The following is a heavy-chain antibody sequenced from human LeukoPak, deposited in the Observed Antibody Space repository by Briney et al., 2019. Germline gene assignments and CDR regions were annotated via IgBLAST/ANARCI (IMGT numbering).Heavy chain of an antibody. V-gene: IGHV3-7*05. D-gene: IGHD4-23*01. CDR1: GFTFSNYW. CDR3: ATPRGTVATGAVY. J-gene: IGHJ4*02. CDR2: INQDGSEK. Sequence: GGSLRLSCAASGFTFSNYWMSWVRQTPGKGLEWVANINQDGSEKYYVHSVKGRFTFSRDNAKNSLYLQMNNLRAEDTAVYYCATPRGTVATGAVYWGQGTLVTVSS.